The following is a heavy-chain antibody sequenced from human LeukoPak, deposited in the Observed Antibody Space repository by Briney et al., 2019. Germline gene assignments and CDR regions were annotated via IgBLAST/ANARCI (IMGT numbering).Heavy chain of an antibody. V-gene: IGHV3-7*01. CDR2: IKQDGSEE. D-gene: IGHD2-2*01. CDR1: GFTFSSYW. J-gene: IGHJ4*02. Sequence: GGSLRLSCAASGFTFSSYWMSWVRQAPGKGLEWVANIKQDGSEEYYVDSVKGRFTISRDNAKNSLYLQMNSLRAEDTAVYYCAREANQLLEGYFDYWGQGTLVTVSS. CDR3: AREANQLLEGYFDY.